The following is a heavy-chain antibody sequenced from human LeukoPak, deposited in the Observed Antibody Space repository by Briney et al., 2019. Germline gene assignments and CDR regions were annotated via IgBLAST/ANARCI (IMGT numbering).Heavy chain of an antibody. J-gene: IGHJ4*02. Sequence: KTSETLSLTCTVSGGSISSYYWSWIRQPPGKGLEWIGYIYYSGSTNYNPSLKSRVTISVDTSKNQFSLKLSSVTAADTAVYYCARGGADGPRALYYYGSGSYYPPTYWGQGTLVTVSS. D-gene: IGHD3-10*01. V-gene: IGHV4-59*01. CDR3: ARGGADGPRALYYYGSGSYYPPTY. CDR2: IYYSGST. CDR1: GGSISSYY.